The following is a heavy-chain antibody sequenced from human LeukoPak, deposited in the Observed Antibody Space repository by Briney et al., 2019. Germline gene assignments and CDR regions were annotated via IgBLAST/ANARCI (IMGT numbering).Heavy chain of an antibody. Sequence: PGGSLRLSCAASGFTFSSYWMSWVRQAPGKGLEWVANIKQDGSERYYVDSVKGRFTSSRDNAKNSLYMQMNSLRAEDTAVYYCARDRVPLAYYYDSSGYYYGGGFFDYWGQGTVVTVSS. J-gene: IGHJ4*02. CDR1: GFTFSSYW. V-gene: IGHV3-7*01. CDR2: IKQDGSER. D-gene: IGHD3-22*01. CDR3: ARDRVPLAYYYDSSGYYYGGGFFDY.